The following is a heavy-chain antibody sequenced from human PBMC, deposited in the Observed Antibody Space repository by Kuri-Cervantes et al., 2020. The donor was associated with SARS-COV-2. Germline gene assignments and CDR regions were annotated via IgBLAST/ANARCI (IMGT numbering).Heavy chain of an antibody. J-gene: IGHJ6*03. V-gene: IGHV3-30*04. D-gene: IGHD2-2*02. CDR3: ARVWNIVVVPAAIPYYYYMDV. Sequence: GESLKISCAASGFTFSSYAMHWVRQAPGKGLEWVAVISYDGSNKYYADSVKGRFTISRDNAKNSLYPQMNSLRAEDTAVYYCARVWNIVVVPAAIPYYYYMDVWGKGTTVTVSS. CDR2: ISYDGSNK. CDR1: GFTFSSYA.